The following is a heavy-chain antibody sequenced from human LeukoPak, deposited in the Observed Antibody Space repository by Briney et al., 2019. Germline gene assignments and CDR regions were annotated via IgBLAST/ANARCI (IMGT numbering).Heavy chain of an antibody. J-gene: IGHJ1*01. CDR2: IYTSGST. V-gene: IGHV4-61*02. CDR1: GGSISSGGYY. Sequence: SETLSLTCTVSGGSISSGGYYWSWIRQPAGKGLEWIGRIYTSGSTNYNPSLKSRVTISVDTSKNQFSLKLSPVTAADTAVYYCAWDFQHWGQGTLVTVSS. D-gene: IGHD7-27*01. CDR3: AWDFQH.